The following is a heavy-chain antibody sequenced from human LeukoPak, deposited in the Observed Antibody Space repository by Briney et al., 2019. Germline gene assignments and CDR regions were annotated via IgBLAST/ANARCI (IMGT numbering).Heavy chain of an antibody. D-gene: IGHD3-16*01. CDR1: GFTFSGYW. V-gene: IGHV3-7*01. J-gene: IGHJ6*03. CDR2: IKQDEGEK. Sequence: SGGSLRLSCVASGFTFSGYWMSWVRQAPGKGLEWVANIKQDEGEKFYVDSVKGRFTVSRDNAKNSLYLQMNSLRAEDTAVYYCARARVWFMDVWGKGATVTVSS. CDR3: ARARVWFMDV.